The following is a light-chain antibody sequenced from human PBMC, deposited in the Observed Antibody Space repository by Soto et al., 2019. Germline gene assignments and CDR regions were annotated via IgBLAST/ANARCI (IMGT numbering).Light chain of an antibody. CDR3: QQSYNTPRIT. CDR1: QNINKF. Sequence: DVQLTPSPSSLSASVGDRVTITCRASQNINKFLNWYQQKPGKAPKLLIDGASDLRSGVQSRFSGSGSGTDFALTISSLQPDDFATYYCQQSYNTPRITFGGGTKVEIK. V-gene: IGKV1-39*01. CDR2: GAS. J-gene: IGKJ4*01.